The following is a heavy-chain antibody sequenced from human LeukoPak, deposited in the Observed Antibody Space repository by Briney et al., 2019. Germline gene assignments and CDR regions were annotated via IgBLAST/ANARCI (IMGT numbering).Heavy chain of an antibody. J-gene: IGHJ4*02. D-gene: IGHD1-1*01. CDR1: GFTFSNYW. CDR2: INNDGIST. Sequence: GGSLRLSCAASGFTFSNYWIHWVRQAPGKGLVWVSRINNDGISTIYADSVKGRFTISRDNAKNTLYLQMNSLRAEDTAVYYCARVAKERVGGVYYFDYWGQGTLVTVSS. V-gene: IGHV3-74*01. CDR3: ARVAKERVGGVYYFDY.